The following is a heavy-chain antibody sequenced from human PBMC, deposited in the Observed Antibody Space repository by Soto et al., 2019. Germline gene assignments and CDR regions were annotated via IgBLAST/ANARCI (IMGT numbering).Heavy chain of an antibody. CDR2: IWYDGSNK. V-gene: IGHV3-33*01. D-gene: IGHD3-3*01. CDR3: ARDGSDFWSGYWVDYYGMDV. Sequence: GGSLRLSCAASGFTFSSYGMHWVRQAPGKGLEWVAVIWYDGSNKYYADSVKGRFTISRDNSKNTLYLQMNSLRAEDTAVYYCARDGSDFWSGYWVDYYGMDVWGQGTTVTVS. J-gene: IGHJ6*02. CDR1: GFTFSSYG.